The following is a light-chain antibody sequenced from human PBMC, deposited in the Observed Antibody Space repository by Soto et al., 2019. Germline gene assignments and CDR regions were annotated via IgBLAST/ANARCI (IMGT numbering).Light chain of an antibody. CDR1: SSDIDAYNY. Sequence: QSALTQPASVSGSPGQSITISCTGTSSDIDAYNYVSWYQQHPGKAPKLMIYDVSNRPSGISNRFSGSKSGNTASLTISGLQAEDEADYHCGSYKTSSTYVFGTGTKVTVL. V-gene: IGLV2-14*01. CDR3: GSYKTSSTYV. J-gene: IGLJ1*01. CDR2: DVS.